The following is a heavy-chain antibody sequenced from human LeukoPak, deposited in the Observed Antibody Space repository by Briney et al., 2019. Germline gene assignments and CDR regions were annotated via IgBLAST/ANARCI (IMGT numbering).Heavy chain of an antibody. Sequence: PGGSLRLSCAASGFTFSSYAMMWVRQSPEQGLEWVSSITGGGDGTYYADSVRGRFTISRDNSKNTLYLKMNSLRAEDTAVYFCVKGFVHPTYYFEYWGQGALVTVSS. CDR1: GFTFSSYA. J-gene: IGHJ4*02. CDR2: ITGGGDGT. CDR3: VKGFVHPTYYFEY. V-gene: IGHV3-23*01. D-gene: IGHD3-10*01.